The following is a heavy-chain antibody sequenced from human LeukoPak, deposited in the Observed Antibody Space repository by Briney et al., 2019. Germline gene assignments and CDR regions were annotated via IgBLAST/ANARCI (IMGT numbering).Heavy chain of an antibody. Sequence: PGGSLRLSCAASGFAFSSYSMNWVRQAPGKGLEWVSSISSSSSYIYYADSVKGRLTISRDNAKNSLYLQMNSLRAEDTAVYYCATYCTNGVCPDYWGQGTLVTVSS. CDR1: GFAFSSYS. CDR2: ISSSSSYI. J-gene: IGHJ4*02. CDR3: ATYCTNGVCPDY. V-gene: IGHV3-21*01. D-gene: IGHD2-8*01.